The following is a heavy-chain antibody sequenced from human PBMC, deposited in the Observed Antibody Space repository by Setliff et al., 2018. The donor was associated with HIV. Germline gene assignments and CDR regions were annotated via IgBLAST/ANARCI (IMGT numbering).Heavy chain of an antibody. CDR3: AKEGGYCSGDTCFGFDY. CDR2: IYSNGRT. D-gene: IGHD2-15*01. V-gene: IGHV4-39*02. Sequence: SETLSLTCTVSRDSISSSSDYWGWIRQSSGKGLEWIGTIYSNGRTYYNPSLKSRLTMSLDTSKKQLSLKLRSVTAADTAVYYCAKEGGYCSGDTCFGFDYWGQGTQVTVS. CDR1: RDSISSSSDY. J-gene: IGHJ4*02.